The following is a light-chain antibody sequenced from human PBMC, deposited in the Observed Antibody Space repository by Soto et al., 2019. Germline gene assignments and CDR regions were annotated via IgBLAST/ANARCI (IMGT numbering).Light chain of an antibody. V-gene: IGLV2-23*01. CDR3: CSYAGSSTLV. Sequence: QSALTQPASVSGSPGQSITISCTGTSSDVGSYNLVSWYQQHPGKAPKLMIYEGSKRPSWVSNHFSGSKSGNTASLTISGLQAEDEADYYCCSYAGSSTLVFGAGTKLTVL. CDR2: EGS. J-gene: IGLJ3*02. CDR1: SSDVGSYNL.